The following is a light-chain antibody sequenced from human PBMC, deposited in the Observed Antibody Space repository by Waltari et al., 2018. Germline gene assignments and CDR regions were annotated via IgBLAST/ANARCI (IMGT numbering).Light chain of an antibody. CDR2: AAS. CDR3: QQYDDWPPWT. CDR1: QGIGTP. Sequence: EILMTQSPATLSLSPGERATLSCRASQGIGTPLAWYQQKLGQAPRLLMFAASTRAPGIPARFSGSGSGTDFTLTINGLQSEDFALYYCQQYDDWPPWTFGQGTKVEIK. V-gene: IGKV3-15*01. J-gene: IGKJ1*01.